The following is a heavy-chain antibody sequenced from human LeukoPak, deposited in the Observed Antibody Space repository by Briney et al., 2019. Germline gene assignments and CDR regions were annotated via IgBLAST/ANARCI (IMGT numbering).Heavy chain of an antibody. CDR2: INHSGTT. CDR3: ARGIVYGSGSYYKAYYFDS. D-gene: IGHD3-10*01. Sequence: SETLSLTCSVSGGSFSGSYWSWIRQPPGKGLEWIGEINHSGTTNYNPSLASRVTVSVDTSTNQFSLNLTSVTAADTAVYFCARGIVYGSGSYYKAYYFDSWGQGTLVTVSS. J-gene: IGHJ4*02. CDR1: GGSFSGSY. V-gene: IGHV4-34*01.